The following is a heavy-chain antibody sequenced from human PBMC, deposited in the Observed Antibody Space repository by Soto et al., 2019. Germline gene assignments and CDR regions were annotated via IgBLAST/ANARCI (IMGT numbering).Heavy chain of an antibody. CDR3: ARYGYSYSANFFDK. V-gene: IGHV4-38-2*02. CDR2: IYHSGST. Sequence: SETLSLTCTVSGHSISSGFYYWGWIRQPPGKGLEWLGSIYHSGSTSYNSSVNSRVTMSVDTSKDHLSLKLSSLTAADTAVYYCARYGYSYSANFFDKWGQGTRVTVSS. CDR1: GHSISSGFYY. J-gene: IGHJ4*02. D-gene: IGHD6-13*01.